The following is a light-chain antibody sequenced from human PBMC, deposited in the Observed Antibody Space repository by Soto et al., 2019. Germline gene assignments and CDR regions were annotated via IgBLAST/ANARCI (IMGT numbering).Light chain of an antibody. Sequence: DIQMTQSPSSLSASVGDRVTITCRASQSINSYLNWYQQKPGEPPKLLIYDASTLQGGVPSRFSGSGYGTDFPLTISSLQPEDFATYYCQQIYTIPPFTFGPGNKVDIQ. V-gene: IGKV1-39*01. J-gene: IGKJ3*01. CDR2: DAS. CDR3: QQIYTIPPFT. CDR1: QSINSY.